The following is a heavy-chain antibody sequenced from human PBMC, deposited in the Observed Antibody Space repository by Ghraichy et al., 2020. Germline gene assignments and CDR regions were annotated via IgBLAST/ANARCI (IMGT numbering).Heavy chain of an antibody. D-gene: IGHD4/OR15-4a*01. CDR2: ISGDGGTT. Sequence: GGSLRLSCTASGFTFDNFVMHWVRQPPGKGLEWVSLISGDGGTTEYTDSVKGRFTISRDNSRNSQYLQMNGLRVEDTALYYCVKDLRGLTMGASFDFWGQGALVTVSS. CDR3: VKDLRGLTMGASFDF. CDR1: GFTFDNFV. V-gene: IGHV3-43*02. J-gene: IGHJ4*01.